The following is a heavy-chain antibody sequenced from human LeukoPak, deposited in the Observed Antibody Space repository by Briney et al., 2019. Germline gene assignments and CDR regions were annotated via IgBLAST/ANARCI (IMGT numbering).Heavy chain of an antibody. Sequence: GGSLRLSCAASGFTFSSYSMNWVRQAPGKGLEWVSSISSSSSSYIYYADSVKGRFTISRDNAKNSLYLQMNSLRAEDTAVYYCATAVGNYVPYYFDYWGQGTLVTVSS. J-gene: IGHJ4*02. CDR3: ATAVGNYVPYYFDY. D-gene: IGHD1-7*01. CDR1: GFTFSSYS. CDR2: ISSSSSSYI. V-gene: IGHV3-21*01.